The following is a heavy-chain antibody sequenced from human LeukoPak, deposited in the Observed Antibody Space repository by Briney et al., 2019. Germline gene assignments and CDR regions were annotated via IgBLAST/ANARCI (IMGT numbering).Heavy chain of an antibody. D-gene: IGHD2-15*01. CDR1: GGSFSGYY. J-gene: IGHJ5*02. Sequence: SETLSLTCAVYGGSFSGYYWSWIRQPPGKGLEWIGEINHSGSTNYNPSLKSRVTISVDTSKNQFSPKLSSVTAADTAVYYCARNLGYCSGGSCLFVPWGQGTLVTVSS. V-gene: IGHV4-34*01. CDR2: INHSGST. CDR3: ARNLGYCSGGSCLFVP.